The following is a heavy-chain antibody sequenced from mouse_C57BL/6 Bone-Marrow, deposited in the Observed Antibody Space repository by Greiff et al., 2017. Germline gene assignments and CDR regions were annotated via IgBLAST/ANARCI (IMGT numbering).Heavy chain of an antibody. CDR1: GFTFSDFY. CDR2: SRNKANDYTT. J-gene: IGHJ1*03. CDR3: ARDYYGYFDV. Sequence: EVQRVESGGGLVQSGRSLRLSCATSGFTFSDFYMEWVRQAPGKGLEWIAASRNKANDYTTEYSASVKGRFIVSRDTSQSILYLQMNALRAEDTAIYYCARDYYGYFDVWGTGTTVTVSS. V-gene: IGHV7-1*01.